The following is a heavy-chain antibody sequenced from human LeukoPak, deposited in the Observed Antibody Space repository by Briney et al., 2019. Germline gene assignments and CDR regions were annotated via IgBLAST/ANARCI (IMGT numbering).Heavy chain of an antibody. V-gene: IGHV3-9*01. CDR2: ISWNSGSI. J-gene: IGHJ3*02. CDR1: GFTFDDYA. Sequence: GGSLRLSCAASGFTFDDYAMHWVRHAPGKGLEWVSGISWNSGSIGYADSVKGRFTISRDNAKNSLYLQMNSLRAEDTALYYCAKDMSVGATTRAFDIWGQGTMVTVSS. D-gene: IGHD1-26*01. CDR3: AKDMSVGATTRAFDI.